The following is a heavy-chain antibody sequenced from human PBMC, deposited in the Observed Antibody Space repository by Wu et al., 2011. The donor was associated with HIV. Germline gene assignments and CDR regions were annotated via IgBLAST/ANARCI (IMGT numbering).Heavy chain of an antibody. D-gene: IGHD5-12*01. V-gene: IGHV1-2*02. CDR3: ATRKHGYGLYYFDY. CDR1: GYTFTGYY. CDR2: INPNRGDT. Sequence: QVQLVQSGAEVKKPGASVKVSCKASGYTFTGYYMHWVRQAPGQGLEWMGWINPNRGDTNYAQKFQGRVTMTRDTSISTAYMTRDTSISTAYMELSSLRSEDTAVYYCATRKHGYGLYYFDYWGQGTLVTVSS. J-gene: IGHJ4*02.